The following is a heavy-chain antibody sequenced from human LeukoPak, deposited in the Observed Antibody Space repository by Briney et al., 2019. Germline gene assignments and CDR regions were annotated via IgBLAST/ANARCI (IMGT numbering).Heavy chain of an antibody. Sequence: PSETLSLTCTVSGDSISSSSYYWGWIRQPPGKGLEWIGSIYYSGSTYYNPSLKSRVTISVDTSKNQFSLKLSSVTAADTAVYYCARQPRPSITMVRGGGMDVWGQGTTVTVSS. D-gene: IGHD3-10*01. CDR1: GDSISSSSYY. CDR3: ARQPRPSITMVRGGGMDV. J-gene: IGHJ6*02. V-gene: IGHV4-39*01. CDR2: IYYSGST.